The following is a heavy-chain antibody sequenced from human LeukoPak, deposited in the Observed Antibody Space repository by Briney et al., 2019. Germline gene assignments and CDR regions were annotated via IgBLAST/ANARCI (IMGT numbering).Heavy chain of an antibody. D-gene: IGHD2-2*03. CDR3: ARDFGYCSTTSCFDQ. J-gene: IGHJ4*02. Sequence: GRSLRLSCAASGFTVSSNYMSWVRQAPGKGLEWVSVIYTGGSTYYADSVKGRFTISRDNSENTLLLQMNSLRAEDTAVYYCARDFGYCSTTSCFDQWGQGTLVTVSS. CDR1: GFTVSSNY. V-gene: IGHV3-53*01. CDR2: IYTGGST.